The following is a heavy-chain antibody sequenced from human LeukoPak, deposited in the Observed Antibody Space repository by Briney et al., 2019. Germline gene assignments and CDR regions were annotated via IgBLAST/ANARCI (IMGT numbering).Heavy chain of an antibody. Sequence: CGSLTLSCAASGFTFSTYWMHWVCQAPGKGLVWISRINRDGSGITYADSVKGRFTISRDNAKSILYLQMNSLRAEDTAVYYCANIGYNYEFDYWGQGTLVTVSS. CDR3: ANIGYNYEFDY. V-gene: IGHV3-74*01. CDR1: GFTFSTYW. CDR2: INRDGSGI. D-gene: IGHD5-18*01. J-gene: IGHJ4*02.